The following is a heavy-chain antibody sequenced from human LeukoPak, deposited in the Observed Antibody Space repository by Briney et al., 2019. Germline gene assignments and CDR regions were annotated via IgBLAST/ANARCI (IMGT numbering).Heavy chain of an antibody. V-gene: IGHV7-4-1*02. Sequence: ASVKVSCKASGYTFTSHVINWGRQTPGQGLEWMGWINTNTENPTYAQGFKGAFVFSLDTFVGSANLQISSLKNEDTAVYICARGGQTGCVDYYYYYMVVWGKGTTVTVSS. CDR1: GYTFTSHV. CDR3: ARGGQTGCVDYYYYYMVV. D-gene: IGHD3-9*01. J-gene: IGHJ6*03. CDR2: INTNTENP.